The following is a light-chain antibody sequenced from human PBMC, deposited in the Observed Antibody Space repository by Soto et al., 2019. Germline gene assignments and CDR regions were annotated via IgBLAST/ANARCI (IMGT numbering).Light chain of an antibody. CDR1: QSVGRRY. CDR2: DTS. Sequence: IVLTQSPGTLSLSPGVRATLSCRASQSVGRRYLAWYQQKPGQAPRLLIYDTSERASDIPDRFSGSGSGTDFTLTINSLVPGDFAVYYCQYQGTFGGGTKVEIE. V-gene: IGKV3-20*01. CDR3: QYQGT. J-gene: IGKJ4*01.